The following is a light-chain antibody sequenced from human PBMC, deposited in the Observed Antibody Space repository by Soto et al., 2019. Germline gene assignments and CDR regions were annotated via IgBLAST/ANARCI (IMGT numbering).Light chain of an antibody. J-gene: IGLJ2*01. CDR1: SSDVGGYNH. CDR2: AVS. Sequence: QSVLTQPASVSWSPGQSITISCTGTSSDVGGYNHVSWYQHAPGKAPKRILFAVSDRPSGVSHRFSGSKSGNTASLTISGLQAEDEADYSCCSYTSRSTVVFGGGTKLTVL. CDR3: CSYTSRSTVV. V-gene: IGLV2-14*01.